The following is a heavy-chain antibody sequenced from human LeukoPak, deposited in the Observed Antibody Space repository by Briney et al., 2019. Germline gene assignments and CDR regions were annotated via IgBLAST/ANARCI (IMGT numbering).Heavy chain of an antibody. D-gene: IGHD2-15*01. Sequence: SETLSLTCTVSGGSLSSYYWSWIRQPAGKGLEWIGRIYTSGSTNYNPSLKSRVTMSVDTSKNQFSLKLSSVTAADTAVYYCARDNRNNCSGGSCYSYWFDPWGQGTLVTVSS. CDR3: ARDNRNNCSGGSCYSYWFDP. CDR2: IYTSGST. V-gene: IGHV4-4*07. CDR1: GGSLSSYY. J-gene: IGHJ5*02.